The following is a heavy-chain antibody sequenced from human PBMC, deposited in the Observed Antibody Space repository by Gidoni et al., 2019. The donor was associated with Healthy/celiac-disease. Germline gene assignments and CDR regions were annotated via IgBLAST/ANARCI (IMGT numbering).Heavy chain of an antibody. CDR2: IWYDGSNK. V-gene: IGHV3-33*01. CDR3: ARVSGYSYVYDY. D-gene: IGHD5-18*01. Sequence: QVQLVESGGGVVQPGRSLRLSCAASGFTFSSYGMHWVRQAPGKGLEWVAVIWYDGSNKYYADSVKGRFTISRDNSKNTLYLQMNSLRAEDTAVYYCARVSGYSYVYDYWGQGTLVTVSS. J-gene: IGHJ4*02. CDR1: GFTFSSYG.